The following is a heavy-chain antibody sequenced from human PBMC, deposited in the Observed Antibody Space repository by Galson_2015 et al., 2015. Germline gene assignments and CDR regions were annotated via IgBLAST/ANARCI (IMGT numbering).Heavy chain of an antibody. CDR2: IKSKTDGGTT. Sequence: SLRLSCAASGFTFSNAWMSWVRQAPGKGLEWVGRIKSKTDGGTTDYAAPVKGRFTISRDDSKNTLYLQMNSLKTEDTAVYCCTTLATYYDFWSGYGLDYWGQGTLVTVSS. J-gene: IGHJ4*02. CDR3: TTLATYYDFWSGYGLDY. D-gene: IGHD3-3*01. V-gene: IGHV3-15*01. CDR1: GFTFSNAW.